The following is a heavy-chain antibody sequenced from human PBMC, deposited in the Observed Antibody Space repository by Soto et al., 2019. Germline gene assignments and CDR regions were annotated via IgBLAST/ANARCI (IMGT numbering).Heavy chain of an antibody. CDR1: GFTFSSYA. V-gene: IGHV3-30-3*01. CDR3: ARDPLLAAAGYFDY. J-gene: IGHJ4*02. CDR2: ISYDGSNK. Sequence: GGSLRLSCAASGFTFSSYAMHWVRQAPGKGLEWVAVISYDGSNKYYADSVKGRFTISRDNSKNTLYLQMNSLRAEDTAVYYCARDPLLAAAGYFDYWGQGTLVTVSS. D-gene: IGHD6-13*01.